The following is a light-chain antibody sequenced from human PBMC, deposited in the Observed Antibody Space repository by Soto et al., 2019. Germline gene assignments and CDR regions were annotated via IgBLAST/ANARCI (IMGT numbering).Light chain of an antibody. V-gene: IGLV1-44*01. CDR3: ASRDDSLNGWV. J-gene: IGLJ3*02. Sequence: QLVLTQSPSASGTPGQRVTISCSGSSSNIGINTVSWFLQLSGTAPKLLIYSNNQRPSGVPDRFSGSKSGTSASLAISGLQSEDEGDYYCASRDDSLNGWVFGGGTQLTVL. CDR2: SNN. CDR1: SSNIGINT.